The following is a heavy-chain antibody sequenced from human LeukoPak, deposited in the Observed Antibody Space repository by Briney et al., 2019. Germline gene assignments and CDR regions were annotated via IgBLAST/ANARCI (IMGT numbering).Heavy chain of an antibody. CDR1: GGSLSGYY. Sequence: SETLSLTCVVYGGSLSGYYWSWIRQPPGKGLEWIGEINHSGNTNYNPSLKSRVTMSVDTSKNHFYLELNSVTAADTAVYYCARQGSGSSYYYYTFPYWGQGTLVTVSS. CDR2: INHSGNT. V-gene: IGHV4-34*01. D-gene: IGHD1-26*01. CDR3: ARQGSGSSYYYYTFPY. J-gene: IGHJ4*02.